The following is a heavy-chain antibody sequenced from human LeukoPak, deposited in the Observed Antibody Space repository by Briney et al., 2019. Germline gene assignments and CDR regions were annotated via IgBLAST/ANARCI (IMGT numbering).Heavy chain of an antibody. CDR1: GYTFTSYG. CDR3: ARISSSGYYYDDYYYGMDV. V-gene: IGHV1-2*02. J-gene: IGHJ6*02. D-gene: IGHD3-22*01. Sequence: ASVKVSCKASGYTFTSYGISWVRQAPGQGLEWMGWINPNSGGTNYAQKFQGRVTMTRDTSISTAYMELSRLRSDDTAVYYCARISSSGYYYDDYYYGMDVWGQGTTVTVSS. CDR2: INPNSGGT.